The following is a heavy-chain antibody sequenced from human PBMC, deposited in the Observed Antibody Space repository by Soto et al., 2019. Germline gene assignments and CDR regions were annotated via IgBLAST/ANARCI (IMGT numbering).Heavy chain of an antibody. CDR3: ARSQTTRGFDI. J-gene: IGHJ3*02. CDR1: GFTFSSYE. Sequence: DVQLAGSGGGLVQPGGSLRLSCAASGFTFSSYEMNWVRQAPGKGREWVSYISSSGGTIYYAEFMRGRFTISRDNAKNSLYLQMNRLTSEDTAVYYCARSQTTRGFDIWGQGTMVIVSS. V-gene: IGHV3-48*03. D-gene: IGHD1-1*01. CDR2: ISSSGGTI.